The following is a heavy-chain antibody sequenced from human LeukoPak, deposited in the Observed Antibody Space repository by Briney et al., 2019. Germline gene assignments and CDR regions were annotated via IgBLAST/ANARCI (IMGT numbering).Heavy chain of an antibody. J-gene: IGHJ4*02. CDR2: MHPNSGNT. D-gene: IGHD2-2*01. CDR3: AIGYCSRTSCSWPSFDY. V-gene: IGHV1-8*01. CDR1: GYTFTSYD. Sequence: ASVKVSCKASGYTFTSYDINWVRQATGQGLEWMGWMHPNSGNTGYAQKFQGRVTMTRNTSIRTSYMELSSLRSEDTAVYYCAIGYCSRTSCSWPSFDYWGQGTLVTVSS.